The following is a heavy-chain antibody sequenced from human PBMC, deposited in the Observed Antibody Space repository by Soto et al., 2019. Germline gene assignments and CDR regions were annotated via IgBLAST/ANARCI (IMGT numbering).Heavy chain of an antibody. CDR2: LSGSGGST. V-gene: IGHV3-23*01. CDR3: AKDLGLTFLEWLPTDY. J-gene: IGHJ4*02. CDR1: GFTFSSYA. D-gene: IGHD3-3*01. Sequence: GGSLRLSCAASGFTFSSYAMSLVRQAPGKGLEWVSTLSGSGGSTYYADSVKGRFTIPRGNSKNTLYLQMNYLRAEDTAVYYCAKDLGLTFLEWLPTDYWGQGTLVTVSS.